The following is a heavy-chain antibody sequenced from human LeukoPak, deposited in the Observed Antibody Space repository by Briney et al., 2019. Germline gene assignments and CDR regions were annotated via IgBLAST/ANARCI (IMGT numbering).Heavy chain of an antibody. CDR1: RFTFSSYW. J-gene: IGHJ4*02. V-gene: IGHV3-74*01. CDR3: ARPKYSSWFDY. CDR2: INSDGSST. Sequence: GGSLRLSCAASRFTFSSYWMHWVRQAPGKGLVWVSRINSDGSSTSYADSVKGRFTISRDNAKNTLYLQMNSLRAEDTAVYYCARPKYSSWFDYWGQGTLVTVSS. D-gene: IGHD6-6*01.